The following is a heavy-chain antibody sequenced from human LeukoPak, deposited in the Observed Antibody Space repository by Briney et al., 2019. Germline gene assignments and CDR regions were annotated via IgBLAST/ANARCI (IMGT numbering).Heavy chain of an antibody. CDR1: GFPFSTYW. J-gene: IGHJ4*02. V-gene: IGHV3-7*01. CDR2: IKQDGSEK. Sequence: GGSLRLSCAASGFPFSTYWMSWVRQAPGKGLEWVAHIKQDGSEKYYVDSVKGRFTISRDNAKNTLYLQMNSLRAEDTAVYYCAYCGGDCYRRGVDYWGQGTLVTVSS. CDR3: AYCGGDCYRRGVDY. D-gene: IGHD2-21*02.